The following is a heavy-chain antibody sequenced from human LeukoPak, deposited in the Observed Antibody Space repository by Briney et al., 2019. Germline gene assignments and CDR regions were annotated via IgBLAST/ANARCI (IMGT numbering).Heavy chain of an antibody. D-gene: IGHD3-10*01. J-gene: IGHJ3*02. Sequence: AGGSLRLSCAASGFTFTSYSMSWVRQAPGKGLEWVANIKQDGSEKYYVDSVKGRFTISRDNAKNSLYLQMNSLRAEDTAVYYCARDTTYYGSGSYYSDAFDIWGQGSMVTVSS. V-gene: IGHV3-7*03. CDR2: IKQDGSEK. CDR3: ARDTTYYGSGSYYSDAFDI. CDR1: GFTFTSYS.